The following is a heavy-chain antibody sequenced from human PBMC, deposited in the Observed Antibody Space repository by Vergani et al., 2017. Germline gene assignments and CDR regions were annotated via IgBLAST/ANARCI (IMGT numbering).Heavy chain of an antibody. CDR3: ARAFNDILTGYPQTLDY. V-gene: IGHV4-59*01. CDR2: IYYSGST. D-gene: IGHD3-9*01. J-gene: IGHJ4*02. CDR1: GGSISSYY. Sequence: QVQLQESGPGLVKPSETLSLTCTVSGGSISSYYWSCIRQPPGKGLEWIGYIYYSGSTNYNPSLKSRVTISVDTSKNQFSLKLSSVTAADTAVYYCARAFNDILTGYPQTLDYWGQGTLVTVSS.